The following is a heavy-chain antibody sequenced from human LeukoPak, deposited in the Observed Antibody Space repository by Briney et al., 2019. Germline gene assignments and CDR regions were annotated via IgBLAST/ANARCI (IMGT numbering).Heavy chain of an antibody. D-gene: IGHD6-6*01. CDR3: ARDSSSSDYYYGMDV. J-gene: IGHJ6*02. Sequence: GGSLRLSCAASGFTFSSYGMHWVRQAPGKGLEWVSVIYSGGSTYYADSVKGRFTISRDNSKNTLYLQMNSLRAEDTAVYYCARDSSSSDYYYGMDVWGQGTTVTVSS. V-gene: IGHV3-66*01. CDR1: GFTFSSYG. CDR2: IYSGGST.